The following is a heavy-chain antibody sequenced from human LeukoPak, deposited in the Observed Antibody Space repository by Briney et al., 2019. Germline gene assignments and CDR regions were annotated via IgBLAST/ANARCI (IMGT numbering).Heavy chain of an antibody. J-gene: IGHJ3*02. CDR1: GPSISNTIYY. CDR2: IYYSGST. V-gene: IGHV4-39*07. CDR3: ARPERLRWIHGAFDI. D-gene: IGHD4-23*01. Sequence: SETLSLTCSVSGPSISNTIYYWGWIRQPPGKGLEWIGSIYYSGSTYYNPSLKSRVTISVDTSKNQFSLKLSSVTAADTAVYYCARPERLRWIHGAFDIWGQGTMVTVSS.